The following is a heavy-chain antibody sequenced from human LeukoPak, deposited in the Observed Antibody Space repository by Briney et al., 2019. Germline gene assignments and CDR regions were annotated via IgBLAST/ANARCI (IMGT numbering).Heavy chain of an antibody. CDR1: GGSVSNNNW. CDR2: IHHSGLT. J-gene: IGHJ6*02. CDR3: ARLTMVRGVAGRNYYYYYGMDV. D-gene: IGHD3-10*01. Sequence: PSETLSLTCAVSGGSVSNNNWWSWVRPSPGKGLEWIGEIHHSGLTNYNPSLKSRILISVDKSKDQFSLQLNSVTAADTAVYYCARLTMVRGVAGRNYYYYYGMDVWGQGTTVTVSS. V-gene: IGHV4-4*02.